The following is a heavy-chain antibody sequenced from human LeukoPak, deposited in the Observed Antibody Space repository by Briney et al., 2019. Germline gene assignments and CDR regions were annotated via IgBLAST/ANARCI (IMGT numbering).Heavy chain of an antibody. D-gene: IGHD4-17*01. CDR2: VSGGGVNT. CDR1: GFTFSTYA. J-gene: IGHJ4*02. Sequence: GGSLRLSCAASGFTFSTYAMSWVRQAPGEGLEWVSIVSGGGVNTYYVDSVKGRFTISRDNSKNTLYLQMNSLRVEDTAVYYCAKGHTDYGTGFDLWGQGTLAIVSS. V-gene: IGHV3-23*01. CDR3: AKGHTDYGTGFDL.